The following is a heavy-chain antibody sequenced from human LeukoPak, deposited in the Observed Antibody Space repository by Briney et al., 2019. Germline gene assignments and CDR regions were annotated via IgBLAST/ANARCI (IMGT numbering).Heavy chain of an antibody. CDR2: INHSGST. V-gene: IGHV4-34*01. J-gene: IGHJ2*01. Sequence: ASETLSLTCAVYGGSFSGYYLSWIRQPPGKGLEWIGEINHSGSTNYNPSLKSRVTISVDTSKNQFSLKLSSVTAADTAVYYCARGVSIVVVPFDLWGRGTLVTVSS. CDR1: GGSFSGYY. CDR3: ARGVSIVVVPFDL. D-gene: IGHD2-2*01.